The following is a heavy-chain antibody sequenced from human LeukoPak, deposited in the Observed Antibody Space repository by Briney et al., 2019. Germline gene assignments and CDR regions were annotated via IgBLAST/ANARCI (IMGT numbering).Heavy chain of an antibody. Sequence: AASVKVSCKTSGYPFTTWEINWVRQAAGQGLEWMGWVHPNSGNTAYAQKFQGRVTMTRDTSISTAYMELSGLRDTAVYFCARDHPRSWAYDQWGQGTLVTVSS. CDR2: VHPNSGNT. D-gene: IGHD3-16*01. J-gene: IGHJ4*02. CDR3: ARDHPRSWAYDQ. V-gene: IGHV1-8*01. CDR1: GYPFTTWE.